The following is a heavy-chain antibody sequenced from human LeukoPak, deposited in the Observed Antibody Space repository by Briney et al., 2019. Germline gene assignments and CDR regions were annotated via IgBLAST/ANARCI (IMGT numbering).Heavy chain of an antibody. CDR1: GFTFDDYG. CDR3: ARGFRGDFDY. V-gene: IGHV3-20*04. J-gene: IGHJ4*02. Sequence: PGGSLRLSCAASGFTFDDYGMSWVRQAPGKGLEWVSGINWNGGRTGYADSVKGQFTISRDNAKNSLYPQMNSLRAEDTALYYCARGFRGDFDYWGQGTLVTVSS. D-gene: IGHD3-16*01. CDR2: INWNGGRT.